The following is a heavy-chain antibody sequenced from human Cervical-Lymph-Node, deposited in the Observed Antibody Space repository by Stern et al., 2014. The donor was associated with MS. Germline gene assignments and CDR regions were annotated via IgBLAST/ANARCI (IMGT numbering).Heavy chain of an antibody. D-gene: IGHD4-17*01. CDR1: GYTFTSYV. Sequence: QVQLVQSGAEVQKPGASVKVSCTASGYTFTSYVLHWVRQAPGQSLELMGWINAGNGNTKYAHKFQGRVTFSRDTSASTAYMEMSSLRSEDTAVFYCARDYGDFDWTPVSRFDYWDQGTQVTVSS. CDR2: INAGNGNT. J-gene: IGHJ4*02. V-gene: IGHV1-3*01. CDR3: ARDYGDFDWTPVSRFDY.